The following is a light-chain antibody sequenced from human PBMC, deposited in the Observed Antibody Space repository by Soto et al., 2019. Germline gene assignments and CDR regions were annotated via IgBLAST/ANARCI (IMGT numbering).Light chain of an antibody. CDR3: QQYGSSRGLT. CDR1: QSVSSSY. CDR2: GAS. V-gene: IGKV3-20*01. Sequence: EIVLTQSPGTLSLSPGERATLSCRASQSVSSSYLAWYQQKRGQAHRLLIYGASSRATGIPVRFSGSGSGTDFTLTISRREPEDFAVYYCQQYGSSRGLTFGGGTKVEIK. J-gene: IGKJ4*01.